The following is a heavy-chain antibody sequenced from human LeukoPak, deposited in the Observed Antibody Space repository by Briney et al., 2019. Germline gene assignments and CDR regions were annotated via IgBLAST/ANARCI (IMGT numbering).Heavy chain of an antibody. V-gene: IGHV3-21*01. CDR1: GFTFSSYS. J-gene: IGHJ4*02. CDR3: ARVAAAGTERFYFDY. CDR2: ISSSSSYI. Sequence: GGSLRLSCAAPGFTFSSYSINWVRQAPGKGLEWVSSISSSSSYIYYADSVKGRFTISRDNAKNSLYLQMNSLRAEDTAVYYCARVAAAGTERFYFDYWGQGTLVTVSS. D-gene: IGHD6-13*01.